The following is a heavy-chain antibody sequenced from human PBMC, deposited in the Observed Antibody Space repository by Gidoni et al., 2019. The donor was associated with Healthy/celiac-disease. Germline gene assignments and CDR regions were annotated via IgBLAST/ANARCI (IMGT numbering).Heavy chain of an antibody. CDR2: IGTAGAP. CDR3: ARGYGDYLFGARNHYWYFDL. Sequence: EVQLVESGGGLVQPGGSLRLSCAASGFTFSSYDMPWVRQATGKGLEWVSSIGTAGAPYYPGSVKGRFTISRENAKNSLYLQMNSLRAGDTAVYYCARGYGDYLFGARNHYWYFDLWGRGTLVTVSS. V-gene: IGHV3-13*05. D-gene: IGHD4-17*01. CDR1: GFTFSSYD. J-gene: IGHJ2*01.